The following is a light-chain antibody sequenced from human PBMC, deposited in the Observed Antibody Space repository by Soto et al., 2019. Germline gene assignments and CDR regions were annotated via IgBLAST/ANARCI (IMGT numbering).Light chain of an antibody. Sequence: EIVLTQSPGTLSLSPGERATLSCRASQSVTSYLAWYQQKPGQAPRLLIYHASIRATGILARFRGSGSGTDFTLTISSLEPEDFAVYYCQQRSNWPGTFGPGTKVDIK. CDR3: QQRSNWPGT. CDR2: HAS. CDR1: QSVTSY. J-gene: IGKJ3*01. V-gene: IGKV3-11*01.